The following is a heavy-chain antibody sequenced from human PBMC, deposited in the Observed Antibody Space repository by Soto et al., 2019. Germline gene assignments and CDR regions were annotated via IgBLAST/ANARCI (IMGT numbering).Heavy chain of an antibody. CDR2: IYYSGST. J-gene: IGHJ5*02. D-gene: IGHD1-26*01. CDR3: ARVVGAVGSNWFDP. V-gene: IGHV4-31*03. Sequence: QVQLQESGPGLVKPSQTLSLTCTVSGGSISSGGYYWSWIRQHPGKGLEWIGYIYYSGSTYYNPSLKSRVTLSVDTSKNQFSLKLSSVTAADTAVYYCARVVGAVGSNWFDPWGQGTLVTVSS. CDR1: GGSISSGGYY.